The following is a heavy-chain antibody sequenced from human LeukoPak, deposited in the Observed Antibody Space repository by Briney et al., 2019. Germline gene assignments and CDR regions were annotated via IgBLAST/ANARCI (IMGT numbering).Heavy chain of an antibody. D-gene: IGHD6-13*01. Sequence: NPGGSLRLSCAASGFTLSTYNMKWVRQAPRKGLEWVSSISTSSSYIYYADSVKGRFTISRDNAKNSLYLQMNSLRAEDTAVYYCARGLIYSSSWFDYWGQGTLVTVSS. V-gene: IGHV3-21*01. CDR2: ISTSSSYI. J-gene: IGHJ4*02. CDR1: GFTLSTYN. CDR3: ARGLIYSSSWFDY.